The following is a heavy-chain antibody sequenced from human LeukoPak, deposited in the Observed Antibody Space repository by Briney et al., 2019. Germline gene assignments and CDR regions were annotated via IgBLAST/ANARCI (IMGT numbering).Heavy chain of an antibody. Sequence: LSLTCAVYIGSFSDYYWSWVRQPPGKGLEWMAVIWDDGSDKHYVDSVKGRFTISRDTSKSTLYLQMNSLRAEDTAVYYCAREERAAAGVNYYYYHGLDVWGQGTTVTVSS. D-gene: IGHD6-13*01. CDR3: AREERAAAGVNYYYYHGLDV. V-gene: IGHV3-33*08. J-gene: IGHJ6*02. CDR2: IWDDGSDK. CDR1: IGSFSDYY.